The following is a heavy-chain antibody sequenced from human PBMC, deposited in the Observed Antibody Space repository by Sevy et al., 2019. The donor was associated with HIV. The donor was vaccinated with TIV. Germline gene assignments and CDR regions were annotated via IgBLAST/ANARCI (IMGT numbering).Heavy chain of an antibody. CDR1: GGSISSYY. Sequence: SETLSLTCTVSGGSISSYYWSWIRQPPGKGLEWIGYIYYSVSTNYNPSLKSRVTISVDTSKNQFSLKLSSVTAADTAVYYCARGEVGALRRPYDFDYWGQGTLVTVSS. D-gene: IGHD1-26*01. V-gene: IGHV4-59*01. CDR3: ARGEVGALRRPYDFDY. CDR2: IYYSVST. J-gene: IGHJ4*02.